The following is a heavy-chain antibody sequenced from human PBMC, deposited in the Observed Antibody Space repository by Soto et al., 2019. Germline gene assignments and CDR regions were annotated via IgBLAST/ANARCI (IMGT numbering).Heavy chain of an antibody. CDR1: GFSFSTYP. CDR3: VKKRSYDRTNYDHFDY. CDR2: ISANGRGT. D-gene: IGHD3-22*01. J-gene: IGHJ4*02. V-gene: IGHV3-23*01. Sequence: EVQLLESGGDLVQPGGSLRLSCATSGFSFSTYPMSWVRQAPGKGLEWVTAISANGRGTSYADSVKGRFTILRDNSRNTLLLQMNSLRADDTAVYFCVKKRSYDRTNYDHFDYWGQGTLVTVSS.